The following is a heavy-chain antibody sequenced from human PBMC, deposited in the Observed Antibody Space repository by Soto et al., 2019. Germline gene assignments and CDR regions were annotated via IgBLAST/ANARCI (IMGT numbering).Heavy chain of an antibody. CDR3: VKDVAPHPTYCSGGSCGYFDY. CDR1: GGSINNNYYY. D-gene: IGHD2-15*01. J-gene: IGHJ4*02. V-gene: IGHV4-39*02. Sequence: PSETLSLTCSVSGGSINNNYYYWGWVRQPPGNGLEWIGSVSFTGTTYYSPSLKSRVTTSIDTSRNQFSLRAEDTAVYYCVKDVAPHPTYCSGGSCGYFDYWGQGTLVTVSS. CDR2: VSFTGTT.